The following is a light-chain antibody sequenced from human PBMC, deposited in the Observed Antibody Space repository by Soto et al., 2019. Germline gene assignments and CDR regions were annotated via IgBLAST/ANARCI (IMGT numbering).Light chain of an antibody. Sequence: QSVLTQPPSASGTPGQRVTISCTGTSSDVGGFDYVSWYQQHPGRVPKLLIYQVNRRPSGVPDRFSGSKSGNTASLTVSGLQAEDEADYYCSSYGGSNTFVFGTGTKVTVL. V-gene: IGLV2-8*01. CDR2: QVN. J-gene: IGLJ1*01. CDR3: SSYGGSNTFV. CDR1: SSDVGGFDY.